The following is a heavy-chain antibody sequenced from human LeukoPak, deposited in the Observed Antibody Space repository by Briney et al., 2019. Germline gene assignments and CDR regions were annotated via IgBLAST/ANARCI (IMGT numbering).Heavy chain of an antibody. CDR2: ISPSSGGT. Sequence: ASVKVSCKASGYSFTGYYIRWVRQAPGQGLEWMGWISPSSGGTNYAQRFQGRLTMTRDTSISTAYMELGSLTSDDTALYYCARNYGGSSKYFDYWGQGTLVTVSS. V-gene: IGHV1-2*02. CDR3: ARNYGGSSKYFDY. D-gene: IGHD4-23*01. J-gene: IGHJ4*02. CDR1: GYSFTGYY.